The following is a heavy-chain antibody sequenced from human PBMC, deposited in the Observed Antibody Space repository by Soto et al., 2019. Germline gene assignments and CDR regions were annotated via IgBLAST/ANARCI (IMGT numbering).Heavy chain of an antibody. CDR1: GGAFSSYA. Sequence: SVKVSCKASGGAFSSYAISWVRQAPGQGLEWMGGIIPIFGTANYAQKFQGRVTITADESTSTAYMELSSLRSEDTAVYYCARISTPVGWFDPWGQGTLVTVSS. J-gene: IGHJ5*02. CDR3: ARISTPVGWFDP. CDR2: IIPIFGTA. D-gene: IGHD2-2*01. V-gene: IGHV1-69*13.